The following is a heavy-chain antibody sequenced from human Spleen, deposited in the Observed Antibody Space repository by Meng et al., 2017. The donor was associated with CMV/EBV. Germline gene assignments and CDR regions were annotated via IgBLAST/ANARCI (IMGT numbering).Heavy chain of an antibody. V-gene: IGHV4-30-4*08. J-gene: IGHJ5*02. CDR3: AREGNQPITTSNWFDP. CDR2: ISYSGST. Sequence: SVRSGTCYWTWIRQSPGKGLEWIGYISYSGSTYFNPSLRSRVTMSLDTSKNQFSLGLRSVTATDTAMYYCAREGNQPITTSNWFDPWGQGTLVTVSS. CDR1: SVRSGTCY. D-gene: IGHD1-14*01.